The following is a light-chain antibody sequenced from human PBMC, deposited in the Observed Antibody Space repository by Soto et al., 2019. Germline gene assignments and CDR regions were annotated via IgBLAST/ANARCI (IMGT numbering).Light chain of an antibody. Sequence: EIVLTQSPATLSVSPGERATLSCRASQSVNNNLAWYQQKPGQAPRLLIYGASSRATGIPARFSGSGSGTEFTLTISSLQSEDFALYYCQQYDNWPPSITFGQGTRLEIK. CDR3: QQYDNWPPSIT. V-gene: IGKV3-15*01. CDR2: GAS. J-gene: IGKJ5*01. CDR1: QSVNNN.